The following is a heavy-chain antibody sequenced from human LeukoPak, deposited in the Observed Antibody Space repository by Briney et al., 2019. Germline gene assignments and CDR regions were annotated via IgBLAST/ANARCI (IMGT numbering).Heavy chain of an antibody. J-gene: IGHJ6*03. Sequence: GGTLRLSCAASGFRISDYYMSWIRLAPGKGLEWVSYISSSDNSISYVDSVKGRFTISRDNVNNSLYLQMNSLNAEDTAVYYCARHTLNYYYYMDVWGKGTTVTISS. V-gene: IGHV3-11*01. CDR2: ISSSDNSI. CDR1: GFRISDYY. CDR3: ARHTLNYYYYMDV.